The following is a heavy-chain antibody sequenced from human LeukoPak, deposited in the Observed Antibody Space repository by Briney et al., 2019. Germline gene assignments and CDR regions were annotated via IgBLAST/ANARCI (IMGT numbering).Heavy chain of an antibody. J-gene: IGHJ4*02. CDR3: AKDYGYSSSWYDY. CDR2: ISWNSASV. V-gene: IGHV3-9*01. CDR1: GFTFDDYG. D-gene: IGHD6-13*01. Sequence: GGSLRLSCAASGFTFDDYGMHWVRQAPGKGQEWVSSISWNSASVGYVDSVKGRFTISRDNAKNSLYLQMNSLRAEDTALYYCAKDYGYSSSWYDYWGQGTLVTVSS.